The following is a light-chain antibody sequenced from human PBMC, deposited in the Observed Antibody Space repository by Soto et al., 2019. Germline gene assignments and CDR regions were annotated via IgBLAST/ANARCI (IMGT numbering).Light chain of an antibody. CDR2: EVS. Sequence: QSVLTQPASVSGSAGQSITISCTGTSSDVGGYNYVSWYQQHPGKAPQLMIYEVSNRPSGVSNRFSGSKSGNTASLTISGLQAEDEADYYCSSYTSSSTLYVFGTGTRSPS. CDR3: SSYTSSSTLYV. J-gene: IGLJ1*01. V-gene: IGLV2-14*01. CDR1: SSDVGGYNY.